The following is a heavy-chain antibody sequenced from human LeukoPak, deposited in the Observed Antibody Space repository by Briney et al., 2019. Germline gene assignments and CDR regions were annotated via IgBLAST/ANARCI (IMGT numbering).Heavy chain of an antibody. V-gene: IGHV5-51*01. CDR3: ARLVGATPVDY. CDR2: IYPGDSDT. D-gene: IGHD1-26*01. CDR1: GDSFTNYW. J-gene: IGHJ4*02. Sequence: GESLKISCEVSGDSFTNYWIGWVRQMPGKGLEWMAIIYPGDSDTRYSPSFQGQVTISADKSITTAYLQWSSLKASDTAMYYCARLVGATPVDYWGQGTLVTVSS.